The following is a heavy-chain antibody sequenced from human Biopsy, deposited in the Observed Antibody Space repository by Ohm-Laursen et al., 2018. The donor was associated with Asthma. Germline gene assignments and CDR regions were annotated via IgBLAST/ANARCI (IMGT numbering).Heavy chain of an antibody. CDR1: GFTFSSYA. CDR2: INHSGST. CDR3: ARITNDRIAAAGRYYYYGMDV. V-gene: IGHV4-34*01. J-gene: IGHJ6*02. Sequence: LRLSCAASGFTFSSYAMSWARQPPGKGLEWIGEINHSGSTNYNPSLKSRVTISVDTSKNQFSLKLSSVTAADTAVYYCARITNDRIAAAGRYYYYGMDVWGQGTTVTVSS. D-gene: IGHD6-13*01.